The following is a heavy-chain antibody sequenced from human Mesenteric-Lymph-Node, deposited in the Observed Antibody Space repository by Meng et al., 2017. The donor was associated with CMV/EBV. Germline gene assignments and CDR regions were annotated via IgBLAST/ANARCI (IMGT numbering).Heavy chain of an antibody. D-gene: IGHD1-26*01. CDR3: ASIARDSQWELLGGFDP. CDR1: GTFSSYT. CDR2: IIPILGIA. J-gene: IGHJ5*02. V-gene: IGHV1-69*02. Sequence: GTFSSYTISWVRQAPGQGLEWMGRIIPILGIANYAQKFQGRVTITADKSTSTAYMELSSLRSEDTAVYYCASIARDSQWELLGGFDPWGQGTLVTVSS.